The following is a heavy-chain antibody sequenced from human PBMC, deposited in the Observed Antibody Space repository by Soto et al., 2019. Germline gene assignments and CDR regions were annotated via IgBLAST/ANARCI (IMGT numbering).Heavy chain of an antibody. V-gene: IGHV5-10-1*01. J-gene: IGHJ5*01. CDR1: GYRFTTYW. CDR3: ASSGSVGNRDWFAS. Sequence: PGESLKISCKGSGYRFTTYWITWVRQMPGKGLEWMGRIDPSDSYTNYSPSFQGHVTISADKSISTAYLQWNSLKASDTAMYYCASSGSVGNRDWFASWGQGTLVTVSS. CDR2: IDPSDSYT. D-gene: IGHD2-15*01.